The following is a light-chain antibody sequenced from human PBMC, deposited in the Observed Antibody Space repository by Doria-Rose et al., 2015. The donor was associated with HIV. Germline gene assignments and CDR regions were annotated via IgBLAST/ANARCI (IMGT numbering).Light chain of an antibody. Sequence: ESVLTQSPGTLSLSPGERATLSCRASQRVKSSYLAWYQQKPGQAPRLLIYDASTRATGIADGFSGSGSGTDFTLTISRLEPEDVAVYYCQQYGTSRGTFGQGTRLEIK. J-gene: IGKJ5*01. CDR1: QRVKSSY. CDR3: QQYGTSRGT. CDR2: DAS. V-gene: IGKV3-20*01.